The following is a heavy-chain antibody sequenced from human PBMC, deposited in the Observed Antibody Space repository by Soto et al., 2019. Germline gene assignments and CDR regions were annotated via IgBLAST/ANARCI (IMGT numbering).Heavy chain of an antibody. CDR1: HGSISSGGYY. V-gene: IGHV4-31*03. Sequence: PSETLSLTCTVSHGSISSGGYYWSWIRQHPGKGLEWIGYIYYSGSTYYNPSLKSRVTISVETSKNQFSLKLSSVTAADTAVYYCAXXXXXDXXGYYPHWGQXXLVXVS. J-gene: IGHJ1*01. CDR2: IYYSGST. CDR3: AXXXXXDXXGYYPH. D-gene: IGHD3-22*01.